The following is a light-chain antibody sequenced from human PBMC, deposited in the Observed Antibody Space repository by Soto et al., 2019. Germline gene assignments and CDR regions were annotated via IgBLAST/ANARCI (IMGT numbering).Light chain of an antibody. CDR3: SSYTGSSTSVI. Sequence: QSALTQPASVSGSPGQAITISCTGTSSDVGTYNYVSWYQHHPGKAPKVMIYDVSNRPSGVSTRFSGSKSGNTASLTISGLQAEDEADYYCSSYTGSSTSVIFGGGTKLTVL. CDR1: SSDVGTYNY. V-gene: IGLV2-14*03. CDR2: DVS. J-gene: IGLJ2*01.